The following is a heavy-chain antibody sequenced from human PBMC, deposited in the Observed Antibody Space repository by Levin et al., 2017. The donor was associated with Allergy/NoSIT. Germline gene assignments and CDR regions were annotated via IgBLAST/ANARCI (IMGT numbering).Heavy chain of an antibody. D-gene: IGHD1-26*01. Sequence: GGSLRLSCAASGFTFSSYWMHWVRQAPGKGLVWVSRINSDGSSTSYVDSVKGRFTISRDNAKNTLYLQMNSLRAEDTAVYYCARGGSYSNDAFDIWGQGTMVTVSS. CDR1: GFTFSSYW. J-gene: IGHJ3*02. V-gene: IGHV3-74*01. CDR2: INSDGSST. CDR3: ARGGSYSNDAFDI.